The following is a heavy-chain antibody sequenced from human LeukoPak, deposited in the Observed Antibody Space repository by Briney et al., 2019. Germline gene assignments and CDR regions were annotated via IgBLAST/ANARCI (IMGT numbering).Heavy chain of an antibody. J-gene: IGHJ4*02. CDR3: ARRGGSGSVDY. CDR1: GYSFTSYW. V-gene: IGHV5-51*01. D-gene: IGHD3-22*01. CDR2: IYPGDSDT. Sequence: GESLQISCKSSGYSFTSYWIGWVRRMPGKGLEWMGTIYPGDSDTRYSPSFQGQVTISADKSISTAYLQWSSLKASDTAMYYFARRGGSGSVDYWGQGTLVTVSS.